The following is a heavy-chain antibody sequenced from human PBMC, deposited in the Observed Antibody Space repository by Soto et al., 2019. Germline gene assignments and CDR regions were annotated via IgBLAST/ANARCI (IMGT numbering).Heavy chain of an antibody. CDR3: AKDRLRLRELSLYPPFDS. J-gene: IGHJ4*03. CDR1: VVTFAYYA. D-gene: IGHD3-16*02. Sequence: PVGSLRLSCVASVVTFAYYAMHCVRQSPGKCLEWVSGISWNSGSIGYADSVKGRFTISRDNAKNSLYLQMNSLRAEDTALYYCAKDRLRLRELSLYPPFDSWGQGTMGPVPS. V-gene: IGHV3-9*01. CDR2: ISWNSGSI.